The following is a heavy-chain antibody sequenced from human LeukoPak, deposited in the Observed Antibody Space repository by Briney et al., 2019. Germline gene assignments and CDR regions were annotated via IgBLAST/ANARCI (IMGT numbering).Heavy chain of an antibody. CDR3: ARPRRLRRDAFDI. CDR1: GFTFSSYW. Sequence: GGSLRLSCAASGFTFSSYWMSWVRQAPGKGLEWVANIKQDGSEKYYVDSVKGRFTISRDNAKNSLYLQMNSLRAEDTAVYYCARPRRLRRDAFDIWGQGTMVTVSS. CDR2: IKQDGSEK. D-gene: IGHD3-16*01. J-gene: IGHJ3*02. V-gene: IGHV3-7*01.